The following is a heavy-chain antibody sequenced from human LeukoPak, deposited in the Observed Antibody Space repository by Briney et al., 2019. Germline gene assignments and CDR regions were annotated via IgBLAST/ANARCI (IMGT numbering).Heavy chain of an antibody. CDR2: IIPIFGIA. CDR1: GGTFSSYA. J-gene: IGHJ4*02. D-gene: IGHD4-23*01. CDR3: ARAAATVVTPEPFDY. V-gene: IGHV1-69*04. Sequence: SVKVSCKASGGTFSSYAISWVRQAPGQGLAWMGRIIPIFGIANYAQKFQGRVTITADKSTSTAYMELSSLRSEDTAVYYCARAAATVVTPEPFDYWGQGTLVTVSS.